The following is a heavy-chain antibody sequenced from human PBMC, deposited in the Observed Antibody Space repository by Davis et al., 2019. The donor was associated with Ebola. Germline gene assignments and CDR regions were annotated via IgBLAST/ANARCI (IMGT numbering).Heavy chain of an antibody. V-gene: IGHV1-18*04. CDR2: ISAYNGNT. D-gene: IGHD3-10*01. CDR1: GYTFTSYG. CDR3: ARESDYYGSEFFDY. Sequence: ASVKVSCKASGYTFTSYGISWVRQAPGQGLEWMGWISAYNGNTNYAQKFQGRVTMTRDTSISTAYMELSRLRSDDTAVYYCARESDYYGSEFFDYWGQGTLVSVSS. J-gene: IGHJ4*02.